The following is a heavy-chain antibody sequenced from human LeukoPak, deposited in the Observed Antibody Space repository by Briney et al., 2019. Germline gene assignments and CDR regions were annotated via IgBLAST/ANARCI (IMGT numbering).Heavy chain of an antibody. CDR3: TTDRGISGTTDLDY. CDR2: IRSKAVGGTT. CDR1: GFIFTDAW. V-gene: IGHV3-15*01. J-gene: IGHJ4*02. Sequence: GGSLRLSCAASGFIFTDAWMTWVRQAPGKGLEWVGRIRSKAVGGTTDYAAPLKGRFTVPRDDSKNTFYLEMNSLKTEDTAVYYCTTDRGISGTTDLDYWGQGTLVTVSS. D-gene: IGHD1-20*01.